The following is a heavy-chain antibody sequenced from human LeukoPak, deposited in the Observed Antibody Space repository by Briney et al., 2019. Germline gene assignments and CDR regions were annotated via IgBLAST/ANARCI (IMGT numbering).Heavy chain of an antibody. D-gene: IGHD6-13*01. V-gene: IGHV1-18*01. J-gene: IGHJ4*02. CDR1: GYTFTSYG. CDR3: ARTLWIAAAAPFDY. Sequence: GASVKVSCKASGYTFTSYGISWVRQAPGQGLEWMGWISAYNGNTNYAQKLQGRVTMTTDTSTSTAYMELRSLRSDDTAVYYCARTLWIAAAAPFDYWGQGTLVIVSS. CDR2: ISAYNGNT.